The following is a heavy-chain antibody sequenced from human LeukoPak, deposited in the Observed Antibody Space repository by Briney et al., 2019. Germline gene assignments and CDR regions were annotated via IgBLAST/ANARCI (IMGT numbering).Heavy chain of an antibody. V-gene: IGHV1-2*02. CDR2: INPNSGGT. J-gene: IGHJ6*03. Sequence: GASVKVSCKASGYTFTGYYMHWVRQAPGQGLEWMGWINPNSGGTNYAQKFQGRVTMTRDTSISTAYMELSRLRSDDTAVYYCASGGDIVVVPAVNSHYYYYMDVWGKGTTVTVSS. D-gene: IGHD2-2*01. CDR3: ASGGDIVVVPAVNSHYYYYMDV. CDR1: GYTFTGYY.